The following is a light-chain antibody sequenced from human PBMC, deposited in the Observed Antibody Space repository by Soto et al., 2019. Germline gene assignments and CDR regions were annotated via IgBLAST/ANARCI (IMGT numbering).Light chain of an antibody. CDR1: QSISSY. Sequence: EIVLTQSPATVSLSPGERATLSCRASQSISSYLAWYQQKPGQPPRLLIYGASNRATGIPARFSGSGSGTDFTHTISSLEPEDFAVYYCQLRSNWLFTFGQGTQLEIK. J-gene: IGKJ2*01. CDR3: QLRSNWLFT. CDR2: GAS. V-gene: IGKV3-11*01.